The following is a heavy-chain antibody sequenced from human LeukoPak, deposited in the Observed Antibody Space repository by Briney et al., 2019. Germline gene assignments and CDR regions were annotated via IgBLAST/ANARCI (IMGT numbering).Heavy chain of an antibody. CDR2: IYTGGST. V-gene: IGHV3-66*01. Sequence: GGSLRLSCAASGFTVSSKYMSWVRQAPGKGLEWVSVIYTGGSTYYADSVKGRFTISRDNSKNTLYLQMNSLRAEDTAVYYCARTRLIAAAPYFDYWGQGTLVTVSS. CDR1: GFTVSSKY. D-gene: IGHD6-13*01. CDR3: ARTRLIAAAPYFDY. J-gene: IGHJ4*02.